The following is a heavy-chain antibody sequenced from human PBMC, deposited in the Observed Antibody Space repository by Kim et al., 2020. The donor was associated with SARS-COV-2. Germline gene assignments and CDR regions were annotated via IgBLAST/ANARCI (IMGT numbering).Heavy chain of an antibody. J-gene: IGHJ6*02. CDR3: ARCSPGLLLPHYGYGMDV. D-gene: IGHD2-15*01. CDR2: IYYSGST. V-gene: IGHV4-39*01. Sequence: SETLSLTCTVSGGSISSSSYYWGWIRQPPGKGLEWIGSIYYSGSTYYNPSLKSRVTISVDTSKNQFSLKLSSVTAADTAVYYCARCSPGLLLPHYGYGMDVWGQGTTVTVSS. CDR1: GGSISSSSYY.